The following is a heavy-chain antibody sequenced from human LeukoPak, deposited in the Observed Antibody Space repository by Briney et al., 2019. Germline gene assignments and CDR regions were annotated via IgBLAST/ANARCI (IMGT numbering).Heavy chain of an antibody. Sequence: GGSLRLSCASCGFIFSSYSMNWVRKARGKGLEWVSSISSSSSYIYYADSVKGRLTISRDNAKNSLYLQMNSLRAEDTAVYYCARAPSVLRFLEWLNYFDYWGQGTLVTVSS. V-gene: IGHV3-21*01. CDR3: ARAPSVLRFLEWLNYFDY. D-gene: IGHD3-3*01. J-gene: IGHJ4*02. CDR2: ISSSSSYI. CDR1: GFIFSSYS.